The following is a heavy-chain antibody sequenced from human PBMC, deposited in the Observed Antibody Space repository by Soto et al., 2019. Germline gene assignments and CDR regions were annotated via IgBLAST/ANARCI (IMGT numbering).Heavy chain of an antibody. J-gene: IGHJ3*02. CDR1: GFTVSSNY. CDR3: ARDRVYISSSCLGGSCYAAAFDI. V-gene: IGHV3-53*01. Sequence: HPGGSLRLSCAASGFTVSSNYMSWVRQAPGKGLEWVSVIYSGGSTYYADSVKGRFTISRDNSKNTLYLQMNSLRAEDTAVYYCARDRVYISSSCLGGSCYAAAFDIWGQGTMVTVSS. CDR2: IYSGGST. D-gene: IGHD2-15*01.